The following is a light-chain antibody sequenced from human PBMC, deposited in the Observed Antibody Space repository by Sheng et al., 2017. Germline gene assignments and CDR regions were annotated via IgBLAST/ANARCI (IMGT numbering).Light chain of an antibody. CDR3: QSADSSGTYV. CDR1: ALPKQY. CDR2: KDS. Sequence: SYELTQPPSVSVSPGXTARITCSGDALPKQYAYWYQQKPGQAPVLVIYKDSERPSGIPERFSGSSSGTTVTLTISGVQAEDEADYYCQSADSSGTYVFGTGTKVTVL. V-gene: IGLV3-25*03. J-gene: IGLJ1*01.